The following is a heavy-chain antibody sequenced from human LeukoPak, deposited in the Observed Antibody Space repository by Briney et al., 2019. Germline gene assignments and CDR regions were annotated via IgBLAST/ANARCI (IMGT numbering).Heavy chain of an antibody. D-gene: IGHD1-14*01. CDR3: ARVPPRTSAVGQNFEY. Sequence: SETLSLTCTVSGGSISYFYWSWIRQPPGKGLEWIGYVHYSGSTNYNPSLKSRVTMSVDTSKDQFSLKLSSVTAADTAVYYCARVPPRTSAVGQNFEYWGQGTLVTVSS. CDR1: GGSISYFY. CDR2: VHYSGST. V-gene: IGHV4-59*12. J-gene: IGHJ4*02.